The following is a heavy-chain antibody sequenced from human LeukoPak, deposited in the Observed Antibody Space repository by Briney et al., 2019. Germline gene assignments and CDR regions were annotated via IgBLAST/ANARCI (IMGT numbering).Heavy chain of an antibody. CDR3: AKGEGGYDYLDY. D-gene: IGHD5-12*01. CDR1: GFTFSNYA. J-gene: IGHJ4*02. Sequence: PGGSLRLSCAASGFTFSNYAMNWVRQAPGKGLEWVSAISGTGGSTYYADSVKGRFTISRDKSKNTLYLQMNSLRAQDTAVYYCAKGEGGYDYLDYWGRGTLVTVSS. V-gene: IGHV3-23*01. CDR2: ISGTGGST.